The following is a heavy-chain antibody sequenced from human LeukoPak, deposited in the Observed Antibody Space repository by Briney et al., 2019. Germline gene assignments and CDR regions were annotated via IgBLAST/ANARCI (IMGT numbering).Heavy chain of an antibody. V-gene: IGHV1-69*06. CDR2: IIPIFGTA. CDR1: GGTFSSYA. D-gene: IGHD1-26*01. CDR3: ARDLRELQPMYNWFDP. Sequence: SVKVSRKASGGTFSSYAISWVRQAPGQGLEWMGGIIPIFGTASYAQKFQGRVTITADKSTSTAYMELSSLRSEDTAVYYCARDLRELQPMYNWFDPWGQGTLVTVSS. J-gene: IGHJ5*02.